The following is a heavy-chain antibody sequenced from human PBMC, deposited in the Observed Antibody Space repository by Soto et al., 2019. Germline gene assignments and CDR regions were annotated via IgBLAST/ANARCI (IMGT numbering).Heavy chain of an antibody. Sequence: GSLRLSCTASGFTFSSYGMHWVRQAPGKGLEWVAVISYDGSNKYYADSVKGRFTISRDNSKNTLYLQMNSLRAEDTAVYYCARGRSSGWSPDYWGQGTLVTVYS. CDR1: GFTFSSYG. D-gene: IGHD6-19*01. V-gene: IGHV3-30*03. J-gene: IGHJ4*02. CDR3: ARGRSSGWSPDY. CDR2: ISYDGSNK.